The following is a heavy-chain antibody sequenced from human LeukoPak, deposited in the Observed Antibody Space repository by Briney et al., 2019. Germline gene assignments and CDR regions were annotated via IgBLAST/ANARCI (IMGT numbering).Heavy chain of an antibody. Sequence: GGSLRLSCAASGFTFSSYWMHWVRPAPGNGLVWVSRINSDGSSTSYADPVKGRFTISRDNAKNTLYLQMNSLRAEDTAVYYCGRGYSYGFFDYWGQGTLVTVSS. J-gene: IGHJ4*02. CDR2: INSDGSST. D-gene: IGHD5-18*01. CDR1: GFTFSSYW. CDR3: GRGYSYGFFDY. V-gene: IGHV3-74*01.